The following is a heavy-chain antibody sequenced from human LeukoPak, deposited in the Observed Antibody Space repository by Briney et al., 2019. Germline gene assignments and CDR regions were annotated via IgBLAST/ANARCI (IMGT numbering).Heavy chain of an antibody. CDR3: ARDVMAVAGTLGFDC. Sequence: GGSLRLSCVAYGFTFGSFGMHWVRQAPGKGLDWVAVIAYGSDETYADSVKGRFTISRDNFKNTLYLQMNSLGPEDTAMYYCARDVMAVAGTLGFDCWGQGALVTVSS. CDR1: GFTFGSFG. D-gene: IGHD6-19*01. V-gene: IGHV3-30*04. J-gene: IGHJ4*02. CDR2: IAYGSDE.